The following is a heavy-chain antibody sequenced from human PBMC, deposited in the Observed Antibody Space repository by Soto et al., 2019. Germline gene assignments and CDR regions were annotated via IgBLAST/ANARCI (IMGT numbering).Heavy chain of an antibody. V-gene: IGHV1-69*01. D-gene: IGHD3-10*01. J-gene: IGHJ4*02. CDR2: IIPIFGTA. CDR3: AREGTMVRGVLYYFDY. CDR1: GGTFSSYA. Sequence: QVQLVQSGAEVKKPGSSVKVSCKASGGTFSSYAISWVRQAPGQGLEWMGGIIPIFGTANYAQKFQGRVTITADESTRTAYMELSSLRAEDTAVYYCAREGTMVRGVLYYFDYCGQGTLVTVSS.